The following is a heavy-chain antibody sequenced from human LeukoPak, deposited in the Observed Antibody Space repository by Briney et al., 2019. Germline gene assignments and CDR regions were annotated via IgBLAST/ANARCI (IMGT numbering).Heavy chain of an antibody. D-gene: IGHD3-10*01. J-gene: IGHJ4*02. V-gene: IGHV4-59*01. CDR2: IYYSESA. Sequence: PSETLSLTCTVSGGSISTYYWSWIRQPPGKGLEWIGYIYYSESAKYNPSLKSRFTISVDTSKNQFSLKLSSVTAADTAVYYCARSYGSGNYFDYWGQGTLVTVSS. CDR3: ARSYGSGNYFDY. CDR1: GGSISTYY.